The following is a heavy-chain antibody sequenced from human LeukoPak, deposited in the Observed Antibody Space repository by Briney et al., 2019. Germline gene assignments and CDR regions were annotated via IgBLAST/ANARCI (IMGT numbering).Heavy chain of an antibody. CDR1: GGTFSSYA. CDR3: ARDWGGGNSVYYYYYGMDV. Sequence: SVKVSCKASGGTFSSYAISWVRRAPGQGLEWMGGIIPIFGTANYAQKFQGRVTITADESTSTAYMELSSLRSEDTAVYYCARDWGGGNSVYYYYYGMDVWGQGTTVTVSS. J-gene: IGHJ6*02. CDR2: IIPIFGTA. V-gene: IGHV1-69*13. D-gene: IGHD4-23*01.